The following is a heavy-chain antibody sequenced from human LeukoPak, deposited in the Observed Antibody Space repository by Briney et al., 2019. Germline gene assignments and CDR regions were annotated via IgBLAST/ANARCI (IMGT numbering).Heavy chain of an antibody. J-gene: IGHJ4*02. V-gene: IGHV3-53*01. CDR1: GFTVITND. D-gene: IGHD1-14*01. CDR3: ARGVEPLAANTLAY. CDR2: LYSDGNT. Sequence: GGSLRLSCAASGFTVITNDMTWVRQAPGKGLEWVSVLYSDGNTKYADSVQGRFTISRDNSKNTLYLEMNSLSPYDTAVYYCARGVEPLAANTLAYWGQGTLVTVSS.